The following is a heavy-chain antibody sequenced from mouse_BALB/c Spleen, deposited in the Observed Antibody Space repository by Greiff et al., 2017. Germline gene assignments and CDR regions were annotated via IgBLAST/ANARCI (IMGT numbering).Heavy chain of an antibody. Sequence: VQLQQSGAELVKPGASVKLSCTASGFNIKDTYMHWVKQRPEQGLEWIGRIDPANGNTKYDPKFPGKATITADTSSNTAYLQLSSLTSEDTAVYYCPRKAWFAYWGQGTLVTVSA. CDR3: PRKAWFAY. J-gene: IGHJ3*01. CDR1: GFNIKDTY. V-gene: IGHV14-3*02. CDR2: IDPANGNT.